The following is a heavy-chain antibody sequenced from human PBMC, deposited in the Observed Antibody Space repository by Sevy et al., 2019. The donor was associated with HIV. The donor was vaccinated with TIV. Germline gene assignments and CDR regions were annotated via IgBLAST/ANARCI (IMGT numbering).Heavy chain of an antibody. J-gene: IGHJ4*02. CDR2: ISAYNGNT. V-gene: IGHV1-18*04. D-gene: IGHD2-15*01. CDR1: GYTFTSYG. Sequence: AAVKVSCKASGYTFTSYGISWVRQAPRQGLERMGWISAYNGNTNYAQKLQGRVTMTTDTSTSTAYMELRSLRSDDTAVYYSATIDCSGGSCYDYWGQGTLVTVSS. CDR3: ATIDCSGGSCYDY.